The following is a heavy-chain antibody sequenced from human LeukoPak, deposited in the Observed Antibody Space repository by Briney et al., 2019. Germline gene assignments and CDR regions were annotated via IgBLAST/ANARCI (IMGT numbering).Heavy chain of an antibody. CDR3: AIGNNNDHLAWFDP. V-gene: IGHV4-59*01. CDR2: IYYSETH. Sequence: KPSETLSLTCTVSGVTITSDHWNWLRQPPGKGREWIGCIYYSETHNYNPSNKSRINISVDTSKNQFSLKLRSVTAAGTAVYYCAIGNNNDHLAWFDPWGQGTVVTVSS. D-gene: IGHD2-8*01. CDR1: GVTITSDH. J-gene: IGHJ5*02.